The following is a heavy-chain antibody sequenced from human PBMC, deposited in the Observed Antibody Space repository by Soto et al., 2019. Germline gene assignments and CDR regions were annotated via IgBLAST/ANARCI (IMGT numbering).Heavy chain of an antibody. CDR1: GFMFTSSA. Sequence: SVKVSCKTSGFMFTSSAVQWVRQARGQRLEWIGWLVVGSGNTHYAQHFQERVTLTRDMSTGTAYMELSSLRSEDTAVYYCAAVPVLRFLEWLPAYFDYWGQGTLVTVSS. CDR2: LVVGSGNT. D-gene: IGHD3-3*01. J-gene: IGHJ4*02. CDR3: AAVPVLRFLEWLPAYFDY. V-gene: IGHV1-58*01.